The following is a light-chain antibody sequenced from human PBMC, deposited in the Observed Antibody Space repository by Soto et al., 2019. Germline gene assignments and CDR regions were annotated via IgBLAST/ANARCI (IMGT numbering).Light chain of an antibody. Sequence: EIVLTQSPGTLSLSPGERATLSCRASQSVTSDYVAWYQQKPGQAPRLLIHGASSRATGIPARFSGSGSGTEFTLTISSLQPEDFATYYCQQSYSTPQTFGQGTKVDIK. CDR2: GAS. CDR1: QSVTSDY. V-gene: IGKV3-20*01. CDR3: QQSYSTPQT. J-gene: IGKJ1*01.